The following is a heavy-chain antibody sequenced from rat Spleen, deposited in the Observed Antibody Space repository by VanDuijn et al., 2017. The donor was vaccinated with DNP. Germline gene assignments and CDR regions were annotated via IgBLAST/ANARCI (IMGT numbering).Heavy chain of an antibody. CDR3: VKDLRGGSAFDD. J-gene: IGHJ2*01. V-gene: IGHV5-7*01. Sequence: EVQLVESGGGLVQPGRSLKLSCAASGFTFSYYGMAWVRQAPTKGLEWVATIIYDGSSTYYRDSVRGRFTISRDNAENTVYLQMNSLRSEDTATYYCVKDLRGGSAFDDWGQGVMVTVSS. CDR1: GFTFSYYG. D-gene: IGHD1-11*01. CDR2: IIYDGSST.